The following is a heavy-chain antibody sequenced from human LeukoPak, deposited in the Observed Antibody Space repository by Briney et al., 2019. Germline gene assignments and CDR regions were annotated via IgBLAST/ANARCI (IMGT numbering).Heavy chain of an antibody. CDR3: PRQKMAILSHDGFDI. CDR1: RFPPRRDT. J-gene: IGHJ3*02. CDR2: ITLAGREK. D-gene: IGHD5-24*01. V-gene: IGHV3-7*01. Sequence: GRTLRLSRAPSRFPPRRDTMGSVRHAPEKGLERVADITLAGREKYYIDSVKGRFTISKASAKTTLHLHMNRLTPEAPAVNYCPRQKMAILSHDGFDIWGQGTLVTVSS.